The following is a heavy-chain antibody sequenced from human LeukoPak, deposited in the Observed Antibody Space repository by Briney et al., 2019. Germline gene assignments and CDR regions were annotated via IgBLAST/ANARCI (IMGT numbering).Heavy chain of an antibody. V-gene: IGHV3-53*01. CDR3: ARRGAHDYEVY. J-gene: IGHJ4*02. Sequence: GGSLRLSCAASGFTFSSYEMNWVRQAPGKGLEWVSVIYSGGSTYYADSVKGRFTISRDNSKNTLYLQMNSLRAEDTAVYYCARRGAHDYEVYWGQGTLVTVSS. CDR1: GFTFSSYE. CDR2: IYSGGST. D-gene: IGHD4-17*01.